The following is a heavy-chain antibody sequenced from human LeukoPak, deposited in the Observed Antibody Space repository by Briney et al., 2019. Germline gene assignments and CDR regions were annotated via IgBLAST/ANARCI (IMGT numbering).Heavy chain of an antibody. CDR2: IDSDGSIT. J-gene: IGHJ4*02. CDR3: ASADEYNDY. Sequence: GGSLRLSCAASGFTFSSYWMHWVRQAPGKGLVWVSRIDSDGSITSYADSVKGRFTISRDNAKSTLYLQMNSLRAEDTAVYYCASADEYNDYWGQGTLVTVSS. V-gene: IGHV3-74*01. CDR1: GFTFSSYW. D-gene: IGHD5-24*01.